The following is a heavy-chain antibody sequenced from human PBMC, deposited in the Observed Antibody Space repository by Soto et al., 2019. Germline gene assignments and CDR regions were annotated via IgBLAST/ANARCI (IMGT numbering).Heavy chain of an antibody. J-gene: IGHJ4*02. CDR2: ISGGGTRT. D-gene: IGHD1-1*01. CDR1: GFTSSSSA. Sequence: GGSLRLSCEVSGFTSSSSAMSWVRQAPGRGLEWVSAISGGGTRTYYADSVKGRFTISSDNSKNTLYLQMHSLRAEDTAIYYCAKGPRGTMTYFDFWGQGTLVTVSS. V-gene: IGHV3-23*01. CDR3: AKGPRGTMTYFDF.